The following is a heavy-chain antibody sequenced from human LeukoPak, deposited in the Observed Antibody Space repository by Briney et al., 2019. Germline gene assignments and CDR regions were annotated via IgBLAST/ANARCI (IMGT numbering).Heavy chain of an antibody. Sequence: TGESLKISCKGSGYIFSTYWIGWVRQMPGKGLEWMGIIYPGDSDTRYSPSSQGQVTISADKSISTAFLHWSSLKASDTAMYYCARPGYCSTTSCSAIDYWGQGTLVTVSS. CDR3: ARPGYCSTTSCSAIDY. V-gene: IGHV5-51*01. CDR1: GYIFSTYW. D-gene: IGHD2-2*01. CDR2: IYPGDSDT. J-gene: IGHJ4*02.